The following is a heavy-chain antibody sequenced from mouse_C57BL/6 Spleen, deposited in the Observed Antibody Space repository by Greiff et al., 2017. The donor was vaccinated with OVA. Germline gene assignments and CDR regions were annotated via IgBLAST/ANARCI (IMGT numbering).Heavy chain of an antibody. CDR2: IDPSDSYT. CDR3: ARSYYGSSYPRAMDY. J-gene: IGHJ4*01. D-gene: IGHD1-1*01. CDR1: GYTFTSYW. V-gene: IGHV1-69*01. Sequence: VQLQQPGAELVMPGASVKLSCKASGYTFTSYWMHWVKQRPGQGLEWIGEIDPSDSYTNYNQKFKGKSTLTVDKSSSTAYMQLSSLTSEDSAVYYCARSYYGSSYPRAMDYWGQGTSVTVSS.